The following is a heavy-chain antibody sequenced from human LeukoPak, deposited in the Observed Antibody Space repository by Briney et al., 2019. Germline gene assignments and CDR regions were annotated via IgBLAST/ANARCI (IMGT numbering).Heavy chain of an antibody. V-gene: IGHV1-46*01. CDR1: GNTFTSYY. CDR2: INPSGGST. J-gene: IGHJ4*02. Sequence: GASVKASCKASGNTFTSYYMHWVRQAPGQGLEWMGIINPSGGSTSYAQKFQGRVTMTRDMSTSTVYMELSSLRSEDTAVYYCARDSADGGYYDYWGQGTLVTVSS. CDR3: ARDSADGGYYDY. D-gene: IGHD3-22*01.